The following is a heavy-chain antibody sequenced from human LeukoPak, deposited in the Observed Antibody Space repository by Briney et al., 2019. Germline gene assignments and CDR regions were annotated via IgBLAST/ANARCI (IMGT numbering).Heavy chain of an antibody. CDR3: ARVVCEAVAGTVILNYFDY. CDR1: GFTFSSYA. D-gene: IGHD6-19*01. J-gene: IGHJ4*02. CDR2: ISGSGGST. Sequence: GGSLRLSCAASGFTFSSYAMSWVRQAPGKGLEWVSAISGSGGSTYYADSVKGRFTISRDNSKNTLYLQMNSLRAEDTAVYYCARVVCEAVAGTVILNYFDYWGQGTLVTVSS. V-gene: IGHV3-23*01.